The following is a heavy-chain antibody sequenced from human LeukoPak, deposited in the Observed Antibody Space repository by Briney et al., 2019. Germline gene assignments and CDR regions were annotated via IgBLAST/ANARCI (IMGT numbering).Heavy chain of an antibody. V-gene: IGHV3-74*01. J-gene: IGHJ4*02. CDR2: INSDGSST. Sequence: GGSLRLSCAASGFTFSSYWMHWVRQAPGKGLVWVSRINSDGSSTSYADSVKGRFTISRDNAKNTLYLQMNSLRAEDTAVYYCARAPGGYFDWLFDYWGQGTLVIVSS. CDR3: ARAPGGYFDWLFDY. D-gene: IGHD3-9*01. CDR1: GFTFSSYW.